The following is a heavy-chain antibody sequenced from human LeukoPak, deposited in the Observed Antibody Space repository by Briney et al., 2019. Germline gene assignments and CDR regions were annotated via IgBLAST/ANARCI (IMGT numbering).Heavy chain of an antibody. V-gene: IGHV4-4*07. CDR1: GGSISSYY. D-gene: IGHD3-22*01. CDR2: IYTSGST. Sequence: SETLSLTCTVSGGSISSYYWSWIRQPAGKGLEWTGRIYTSGSTNYSPSLKSRVTMSVDTSKNQFSLKLSSVTAADTAVYYCARVNYYNSGAYYPGWFDPWGQGTLVTVSS. CDR3: ARVNYYNSGAYYPGWFDP. J-gene: IGHJ5*02.